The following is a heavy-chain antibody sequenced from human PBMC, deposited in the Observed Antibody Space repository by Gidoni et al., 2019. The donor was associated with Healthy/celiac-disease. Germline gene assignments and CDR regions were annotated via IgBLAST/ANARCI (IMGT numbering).Heavy chain of an antibody. CDR2: LNPSGGST. V-gene: IGHV1-46*03. D-gene: IGHD2-2*01. CDR1: GYTFTSYY. J-gene: IGHJ4*02. CDR3: ARGRPDCSSTSCYLPGPY. Sequence: QVQLVQSGAEVKKPGASVKVSCKASGYTFTSYYMHWVRQAPGQGLEWMGILNPSGGSTSYAQKFKGRVTMTRDTSTSTVYMELSSLRSEDTAVYYCARGRPDCSSTSCYLPGPYWGQGTLVTVSS.